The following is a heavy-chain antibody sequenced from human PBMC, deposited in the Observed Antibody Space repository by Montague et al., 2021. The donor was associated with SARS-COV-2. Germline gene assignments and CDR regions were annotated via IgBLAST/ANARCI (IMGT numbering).Heavy chain of an antibody. CDR2: VYYTGST. D-gene: IGHD1-26*01. V-gene: IGHV4-39*01. Sequence: SHSLSLTCIVSGGSISSSTYYWGWIRQPPGKGLEWIGSVYYTGSTYYAPSLKSRATMSMDTSKNQFSLILTSVTAADTAVYYCVRLPRHSGSFSVDYWGQGNLVTVSS. CDR1: GGSISSSTYY. J-gene: IGHJ4*02. CDR3: VRLPRHSGSFSVDY.